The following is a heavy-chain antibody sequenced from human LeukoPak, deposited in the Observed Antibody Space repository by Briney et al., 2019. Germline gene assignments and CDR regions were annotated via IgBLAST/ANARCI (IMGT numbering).Heavy chain of an antibody. CDR2: IYYSGST. Sequence: PSETLSLTCTVSGGSISSSSYYWGWVRQPPGKGLEWIGSIYYSGSTYHNPSLKSRVTLPVDTSKNQFSLRLNSVTAADTAVYYCARRGPFGADAFDIWGQGTMVTVSS. CDR1: GGSISSSSYY. J-gene: IGHJ3*02. D-gene: IGHD3-3*01. V-gene: IGHV4-39*07. CDR3: ARRGPFGADAFDI.